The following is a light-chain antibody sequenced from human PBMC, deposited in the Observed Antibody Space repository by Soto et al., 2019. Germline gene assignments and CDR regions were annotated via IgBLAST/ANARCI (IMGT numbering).Light chain of an antibody. CDR3: QQYKTYWT. CDR2: DAS. V-gene: IGKV1-5*02. Sequence: DIQMTQSPSTLSASVGDRVTIICRASQSISTWLAWYQQKPGKAPKLLMYDASRLESGVPSRFSGSGSGTEFTLTISSLQPDDFETYYCQQYKTYWTFGQGTKVEIK. J-gene: IGKJ1*01. CDR1: QSISTW.